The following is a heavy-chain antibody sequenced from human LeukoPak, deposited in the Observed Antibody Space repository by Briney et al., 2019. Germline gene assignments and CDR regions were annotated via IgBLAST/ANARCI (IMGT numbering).Heavy chain of an antibody. D-gene: IGHD2-2*01. CDR2: ISSSGSTI. CDR3: ARSAVVVPAAILYYYGMDV. Sequence: GGSLRLSCAVSGFTFSDYYMSWIRQAPGKGLEWVSYISSSGSTIYYADSVKGRFTISRDNAKNSLYLQMNSLRAEDTAVYYCARSAVVVPAAILYYYGMDVWGQGTTVTVSS. J-gene: IGHJ6*02. CDR1: GFTFSDYY. V-gene: IGHV3-11*04.